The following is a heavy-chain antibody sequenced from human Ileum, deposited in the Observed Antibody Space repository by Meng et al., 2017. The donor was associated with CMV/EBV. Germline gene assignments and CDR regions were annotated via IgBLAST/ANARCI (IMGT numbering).Heavy chain of an antibody. CDR3: ATRQVIWRFLLGSPDY. Sequence: SETLSLTCTVSGGSINSSNYYWGWIRQPPGKGLEWIGSIYYSGSTYYHPSFKSRVTISVDTSKNQFSLKLSSVTAADTAVYYCATRQVIWRFLLGSPDYWGQGTLVTVSS. V-gene: IGHV4-39*07. D-gene: IGHD3-3*01. CDR1: GGSINSSNYY. J-gene: IGHJ4*02. CDR2: IYYSGST.